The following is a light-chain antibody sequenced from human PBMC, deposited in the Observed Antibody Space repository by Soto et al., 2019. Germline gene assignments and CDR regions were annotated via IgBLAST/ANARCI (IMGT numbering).Light chain of an antibody. CDR1: KNDIGVYDF. CDR3: TSSTHANTLV. Sequence: QSVLTQPPSASGSPGQSVTISCTGTKNDIGVYDFVSWYQHHPGKAPRLIIYEVVQRPSGVPDRFSGSKSGNTASLTVSRLQAADEADYYCTSSTHANTLVFGGGTKLTVL. J-gene: IGLJ3*02. CDR2: EVV. V-gene: IGLV2-8*01.